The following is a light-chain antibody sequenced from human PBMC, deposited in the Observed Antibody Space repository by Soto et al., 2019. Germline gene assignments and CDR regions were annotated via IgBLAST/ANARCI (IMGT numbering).Light chain of an antibody. J-gene: IGKJ1*01. Sequence: EIVMTQSPATLSVSPGERATLSCRASQSVSSNLAWYQQKPGQAPRLLIYGASTRATGIPDRFSGSGSGTDFTLTINRLEPEDFAVYYCQQYGDLPWTFGQGTKVDIK. CDR2: GAS. CDR3: QQYGDLPWT. V-gene: IGKV3-15*01. CDR1: QSVSSN.